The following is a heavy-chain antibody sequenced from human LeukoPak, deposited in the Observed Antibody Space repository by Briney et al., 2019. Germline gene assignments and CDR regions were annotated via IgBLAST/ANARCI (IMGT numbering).Heavy chain of an antibody. Sequence: SETLSLTCTVSGGPISSNYWSWIRQRPGQGLEWIGNINYSGSTKYNHSLNSRIIITVDTTKNQYSVQLTSVSAADTAVYYCGTSLPPDGWSQGTLVSV. CDR1: GGPISSNY. J-gene: IGHJ4*02. V-gene: IGHV4-59*12. CDR2: INYSGST. CDR3: GTSLPPDG.